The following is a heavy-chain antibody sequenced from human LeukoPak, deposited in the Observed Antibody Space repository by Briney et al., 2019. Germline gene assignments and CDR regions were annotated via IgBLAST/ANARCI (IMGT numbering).Heavy chain of an antibody. CDR2: ISGSGGST. V-gene: IGHV3-23*01. CDR1: GFTFSSYA. D-gene: IGHD3-3*01. Sequence: PGGSLRLSCAASGFTFSSYAMSWVRQAPGKGLEWVSAISGSGGSTYYADSVKGRFTISRDNSKNTLYLQMNSLRAEDTAVYYCARGVRGYDFWSGYRTAEYFQHWGQGTLVTVSS. CDR3: ARGVRGYDFWSGYRTAEYFQH. J-gene: IGHJ1*01.